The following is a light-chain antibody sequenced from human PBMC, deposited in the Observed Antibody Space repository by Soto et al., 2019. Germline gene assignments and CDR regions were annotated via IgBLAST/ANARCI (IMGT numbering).Light chain of an antibody. CDR1: QSVSSSS. Sequence: EIVLTQSPGTLSLSPGERAPLSRRASQSVSSSSLAWYQQKPGQAPRLLTYGASSRATGIPDRFSGSGSGTDFTLTISRLEPEDSAVYYCQQDSSSPPGVTFGQGTRLEIK. CDR3: QQDSSSPPGVT. J-gene: IGKJ5*01. CDR2: GAS. V-gene: IGKV3-20*01.